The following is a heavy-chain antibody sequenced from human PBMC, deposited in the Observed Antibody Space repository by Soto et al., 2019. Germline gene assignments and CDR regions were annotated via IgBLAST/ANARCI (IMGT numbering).Heavy chain of an antibody. D-gene: IGHD7-27*01. CDR2: ISSDSSTI. J-gene: IGHJ3*02. CDR1: GFTFSSYS. Sequence: XXSLRLSCAASGFTFSSYSMHWVLQAPGKGLEWVSYISSDSSTIYYADSVKGRFTISRDNAKDSLYLQMKSLRAEDTAVYYCARPLTGDAFDIWGQGTMVTVSS. CDR3: ARPLTGDAFDI. V-gene: IGHV3-48*01.